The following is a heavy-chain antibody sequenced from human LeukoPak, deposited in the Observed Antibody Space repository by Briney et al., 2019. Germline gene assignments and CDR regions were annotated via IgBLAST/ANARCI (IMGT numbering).Heavy chain of an antibody. Sequence: PGASLRLSCAASGFTFRSYEMNWGRQAPGKGLEWVSYISSSGSTIYYAEFVKGRFTISRDNAKNSLYLQMNSLRAEDTAVYYCARKGGYGLDFDYWGQGVLVTVSS. V-gene: IGHV3-48*03. CDR3: ARKGGYGLDFDY. CDR1: GFTFRSYE. J-gene: IGHJ4*02. D-gene: IGHD5-18*01. CDR2: ISSSGSTI.